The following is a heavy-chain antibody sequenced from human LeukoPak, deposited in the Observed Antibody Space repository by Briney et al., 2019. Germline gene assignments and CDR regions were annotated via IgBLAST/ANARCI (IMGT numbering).Heavy chain of an antibody. D-gene: IGHD2-21*02. V-gene: IGHV3-30*18. CDR1: GFTFGNYG. J-gene: IGHJ4*02. CDR3: AKVEVAYCGGDCYSLVDY. CDR2: ISYGGSSK. Sequence: PGRSLRLSCAASGFTFGNYGMHCVRQAPGKGLEWVAVISYGGSSKYYADSVKGQFTISRDNSRNTLYLQMNSVRAEDTAVYYCAKVEVAYCGGDCYSLVDYWGQGTLVTVSS.